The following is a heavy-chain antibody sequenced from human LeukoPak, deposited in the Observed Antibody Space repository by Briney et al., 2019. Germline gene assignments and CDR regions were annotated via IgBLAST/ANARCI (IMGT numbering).Heavy chain of an antibody. CDR1: GFTFSSYA. J-gene: IGHJ4*02. Sequence: GGSLRLPCAASGFTFSSYAMHWVRQAPGKGLEWVAVISYDGSNKYYADSVKGRFTISRDNAKNSLYLQMNSLRAEDTAVYYCAREYGYNTFDYWGQGTLVTVSS. CDR2: ISYDGSNK. V-gene: IGHV3-30*04. CDR3: AREYGYNTFDY. D-gene: IGHD5-24*01.